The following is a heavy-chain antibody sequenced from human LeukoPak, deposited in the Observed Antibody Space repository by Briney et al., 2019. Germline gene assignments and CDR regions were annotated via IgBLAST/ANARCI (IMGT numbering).Heavy chain of an antibody. CDR3: ARVGGYCSSTSCYEGRNYYYGMDV. Sequence: SVKVSCKASGGTFSSYAISWVRQAPGQGLEWMGGIIPIFGTVNYAQKFQGRVTITADESTSTAYMELSSLRSEDTAVYYCARVGGYCSSTSCYEGRNYYYGMDVWGKGTTVTVSS. V-gene: IGHV1-69*13. CDR2: IIPIFGTV. D-gene: IGHD2-2*01. J-gene: IGHJ6*04. CDR1: GGTFSSYA.